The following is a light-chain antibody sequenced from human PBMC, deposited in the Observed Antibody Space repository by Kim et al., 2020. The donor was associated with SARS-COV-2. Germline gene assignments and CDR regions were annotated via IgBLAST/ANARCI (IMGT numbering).Light chain of an antibody. CDR3: QQHYDTWT. Sequence: DIQLTQSPSSLSASVGDRVTITCRASQIINSYLNWYQQKPGKAPKLLIYAATSLQSGVPSWFSGSGSGTDFTLTISSLQPEEFENYYLQQHYDTWTFGDETKVDIK. CDR1: QIINSY. CDR2: AAT. J-gene: IGKJ1*01. V-gene: IGKV1-39*01.